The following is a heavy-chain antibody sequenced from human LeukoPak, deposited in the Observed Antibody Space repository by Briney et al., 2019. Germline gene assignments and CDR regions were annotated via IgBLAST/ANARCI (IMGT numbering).Heavy chain of an antibody. CDR2: IKSKTDGGTT. CDR3: TTVPSCIEYSSSSWY. Sequence: GGSLRLSCAASGFTFSNAWMSWVRLAPGKGLEWVGRIKSKTDGGTTDYAAPVKGRFTISRDDSKNTLYLQMNSLKTEDTAVYYCTTVPSCIEYSSSSWYWGQGTLVTVSS. CDR1: GFTFSNAW. J-gene: IGHJ4*02. V-gene: IGHV3-15*01. D-gene: IGHD6-6*01.